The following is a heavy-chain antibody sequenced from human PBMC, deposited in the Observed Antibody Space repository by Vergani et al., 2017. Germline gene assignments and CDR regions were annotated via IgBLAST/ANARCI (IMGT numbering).Heavy chain of an antibody. J-gene: IGHJ3*01. CDR2: MNPNNGDT. CDR1: GYTFTGHY. Sequence: QVQLVQSGTEVKKPGASVKVSCKASGYTFTGHYIHWVRQAPGQGLEWMGRMNPNNGDTNYAQKFQGRVTMTRDTSISTGYMELSRLRSDDTAVYYCARDTRGCSRTSCYLASGAFDLWGQGTMVSVSS. D-gene: IGHD2-2*01. CDR3: ARDTRGCSRTSCYLASGAFDL. V-gene: IGHV1-2*06.